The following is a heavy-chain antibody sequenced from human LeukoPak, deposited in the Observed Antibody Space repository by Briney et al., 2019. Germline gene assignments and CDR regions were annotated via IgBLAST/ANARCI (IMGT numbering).Heavy chain of an antibody. CDR2: ISAYNGNT. CDR1: GYTFTSYG. Sequence: GASVKDSCKATGYTFTSYGISWVRQAPGQGLEWMGWISAYNGNTNYAQKLQGRVTMTTDTSTSTAYMDLRSLRSDDTAVYYCARDEFITMIVVEPVGAFDIWGQGTMVTVSS. V-gene: IGHV1-18*01. J-gene: IGHJ3*02. D-gene: IGHD3-22*01. CDR3: ARDEFITMIVVEPVGAFDI.